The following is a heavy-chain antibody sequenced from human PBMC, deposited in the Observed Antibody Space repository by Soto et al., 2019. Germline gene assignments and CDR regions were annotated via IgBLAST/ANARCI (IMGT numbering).Heavy chain of an antibody. J-gene: IGHJ4*02. V-gene: IGHV6-1*01. D-gene: IGHD3-10*01. CDR1: GDSLSSDSTA. CDR2: TYYKSKWFY. Sequence: SQTLSLTCDISGDSLSSDSTAWNWIRQSPSRGLEWLGRTYYKSKWFYNYAVSVRSRIAIKSDTSKNQFSLQLNSVTPEDTAVYFCARGDQWPLYWGKGRLVTLSS. CDR3: ARGDQWPLY.